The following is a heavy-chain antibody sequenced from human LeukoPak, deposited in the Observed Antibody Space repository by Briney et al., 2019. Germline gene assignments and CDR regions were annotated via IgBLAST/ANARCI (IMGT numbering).Heavy chain of an antibody. V-gene: IGHV4-59*08. Sequence: PSETLSLTCTVSGGSISSYYWSWIRQPPGKGLEWIGYIYYSGSTNYNPSLKSRVTISVDTSKNQFSLKLSSVTAADTAVCYCAGSYYGGNSVYWGQGTLVTVSS. CDR2: IYYSGST. CDR3: AGSYYGGNSVY. CDR1: GGSISSYY. D-gene: IGHD4-17*01. J-gene: IGHJ4*02.